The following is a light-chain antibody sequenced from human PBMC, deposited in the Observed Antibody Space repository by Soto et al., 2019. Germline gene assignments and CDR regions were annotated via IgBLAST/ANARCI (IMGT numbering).Light chain of an antibody. V-gene: IGKV1D-16*01. CDR1: QGINRW. CDR2: AAS. CDR3: QQYNSYPLT. Sequence: DIQMTQSPSSLSASVGYRITITCPASQGINRWLAWYQQRPEKAPKPLIYAASSLQRGVPSRFRGSGSGTDFTLTISSLKPEDFGTYFCQQYNSYPLTFGGGTKVDIK. J-gene: IGKJ4*01.